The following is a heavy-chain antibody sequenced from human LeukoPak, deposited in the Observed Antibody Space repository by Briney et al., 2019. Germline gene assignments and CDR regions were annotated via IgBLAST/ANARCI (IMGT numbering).Heavy chain of an antibody. CDR1: GYTFTGYY. Sequence: ASVKVSCKASGYTFTGYYMHWVRQAPGQGLEWMGWINPNSGGTNYAQKFQGRVTMTRDTSISTAYMELSRLRSDDTAVYYCARVYDFWSATGCFDYWGQGTLVTVSS. CDR3: ARVYDFWSATGCFDY. V-gene: IGHV1-2*02. J-gene: IGHJ4*02. D-gene: IGHD3-3*01. CDR2: INPNSGGT.